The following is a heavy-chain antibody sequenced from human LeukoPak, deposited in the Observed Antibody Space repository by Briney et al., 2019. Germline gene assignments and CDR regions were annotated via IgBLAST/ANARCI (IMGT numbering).Heavy chain of an antibody. D-gene: IGHD2-2*01. V-gene: IGHV3-23*01. Sequence: GGSLRLSCAASGFTFSSYALSWVRQAPGKGLEWVSAISGSGGSTYYADSVKGRFTISRDNSKNTLYLQMNSLRAEDSAVYYCAKGYCSSTSCYHSCFDYWGQGTLVTVSS. CDR2: ISGSGGST. J-gene: IGHJ4*02. CDR3: AKGYCSSTSCYHSCFDY. CDR1: GFTFSSYA.